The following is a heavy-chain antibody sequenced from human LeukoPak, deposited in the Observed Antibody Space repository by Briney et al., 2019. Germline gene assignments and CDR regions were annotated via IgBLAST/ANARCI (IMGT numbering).Heavy chain of an antibody. V-gene: IGHV4-34*01. CDR2: INHSGST. Sequence: GSLRLSCAASGFTFSSYGMHWVRQPPGKGLEWIGEINHSGSTNYNPSLKSRVTISVDTSKNQFSLKLSSVTAADTAVYYCARYSSGPGNGIDYWGQGTLVTVSS. CDR1: GFTFSSYG. J-gene: IGHJ4*02. D-gene: IGHD6-19*01. CDR3: ARYSSGPGNGIDY.